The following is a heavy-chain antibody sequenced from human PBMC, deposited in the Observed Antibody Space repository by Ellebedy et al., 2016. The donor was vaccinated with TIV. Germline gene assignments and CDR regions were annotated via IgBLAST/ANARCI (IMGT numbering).Heavy chain of an antibody. CDR2: ISYDGSNK. D-gene: IGHD3-9*01. V-gene: IGHV3-30-3*01. J-gene: IGHJ3*02. CDR3: ARDHPYYDILTGYYKSTKALIRGAFDI. Sequence: GESLKISCEASGFSFDIYSMQWVRQAPGKGLEWVAVISYDGSNKYYAESVTVRFTISRDNSKNTLYLQMNSLRAEDTAVYYCARDHPYYDILTGYYKSTKALIRGAFDIWGQGTMVTVSS. CDR1: GFSFDIYS.